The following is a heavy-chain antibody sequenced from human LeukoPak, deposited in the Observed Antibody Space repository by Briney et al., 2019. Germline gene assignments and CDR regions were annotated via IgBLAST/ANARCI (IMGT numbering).Heavy chain of an antibody. V-gene: IGHV4-4*02. D-gene: IGHD5-24*01. CDR1: GYSISSSYW. Sequence: PSETLSLSCAVSGYSISSSYWWSWVRQPPGKGLEWIGEISHRGNTNYNPSLKSRVTISVDTSKNQFSLKLSSVTAADTAVYYCARVGSGRDGFKGAFEIWGQGTTVTVSS. J-gene: IGHJ3*02. CDR3: ARVGSGRDGFKGAFEI. CDR2: ISHRGNT.